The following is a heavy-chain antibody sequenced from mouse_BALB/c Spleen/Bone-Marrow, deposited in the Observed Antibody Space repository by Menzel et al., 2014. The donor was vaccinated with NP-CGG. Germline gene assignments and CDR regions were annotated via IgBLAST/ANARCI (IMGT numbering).Heavy chain of an antibody. D-gene: IGHD2-4*01. CDR1: GFSLTGYG. CDR3: ARDSFLITRALDY. V-gene: IGHV2-6-7*01. J-gene: IGHJ4*01. Sequence: QVQLQQSGPGLVAPSQSLSITCTVSGFSLTGYGVSWVRQPPGKGLEWLGMIWGDGSTDYNSAVKSRLSISKDNSKSQVFLKMNSLQTDDTARYYCARDSFLITRALDYWGQGTSVTVSS. CDR2: IWGDGST.